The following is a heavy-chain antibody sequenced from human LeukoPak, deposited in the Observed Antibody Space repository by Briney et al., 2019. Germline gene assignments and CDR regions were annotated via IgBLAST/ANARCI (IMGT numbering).Heavy chain of an antibody. V-gene: IGHV4-59*08. CDR2: IYYSGST. CDR3: ASGLEETTGPGYYYGMDV. D-gene: IGHD3/OR15-3a*01. CDR1: GDSISSYY. Sequence: SETLSLTCTVSGDSISSYYWSWIRQPPGKGLEWIGYIYYSGSTNYNPSLKSRVTISIDTSKNQFSLKLSSVTAADTAVYYCASGLEETTGPGYYYGMDVWGQGTTVTVSS. J-gene: IGHJ6*02.